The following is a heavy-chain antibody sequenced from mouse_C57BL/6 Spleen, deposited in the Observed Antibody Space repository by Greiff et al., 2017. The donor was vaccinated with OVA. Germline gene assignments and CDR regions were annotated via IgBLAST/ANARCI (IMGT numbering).Heavy chain of an antibody. D-gene: IGHD4-1*01. CDR3: TRDSVTGTDY. CDR1: GFTFSSYA. J-gene: IGHJ2*01. CDR2: ISSGGDYI. V-gene: IGHV5-9-1*02. Sequence: EVKLVESGAGLVKPGGSLKLSCAASGFTFSSYAMSWVRQTPEKRLEWVAYISSGGDYIYYADTVKGRFTISRDNARNTLYLQMSSLKSEDTAMYYCTRDSVTGTDYWGQGTTLTVSS.